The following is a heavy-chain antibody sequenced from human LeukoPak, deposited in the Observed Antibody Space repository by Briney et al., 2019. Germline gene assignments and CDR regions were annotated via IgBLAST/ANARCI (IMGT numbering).Heavy chain of an antibody. V-gene: IGHV3-7*01. J-gene: IGHJ4*02. Sequence: GGSLRLSCVASAFAFSSNWMSWVRQAPGKGLEWVASIKEDGSETYYVDSVKGRFTISRDNAKNSLYLQMNSLRAEDTAVYYCGREDYGDYHFDYWGQGTLVTVSS. CDR1: AFAFSSNW. D-gene: IGHD4-17*01. CDR3: GREDYGDYHFDY. CDR2: IKEDGSET.